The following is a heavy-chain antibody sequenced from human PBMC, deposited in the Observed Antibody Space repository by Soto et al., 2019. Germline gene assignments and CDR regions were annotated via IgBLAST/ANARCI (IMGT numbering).Heavy chain of an antibody. CDR3: AKDHTSMVPLSYGMDV. CDR1: GFTFSSYG. Sequence: GGSLGLSCVASGFTFSSYGMHWVRQAPGKGLEWVAVISYDGSNKHYADSVKGRFTISRDNSKNTLYLQMTSLRAEDTAVFYCAKDHTSMVPLSYGMDVWGQGTTVTVS. V-gene: IGHV3-30*18. D-gene: IGHD3-10*01. J-gene: IGHJ6*02. CDR2: ISYDGSNK.